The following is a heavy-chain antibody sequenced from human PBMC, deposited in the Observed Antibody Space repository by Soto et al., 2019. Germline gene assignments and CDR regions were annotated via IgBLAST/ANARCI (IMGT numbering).Heavy chain of an antibody. CDR2: IYYSGST. Sequence: ETLSLTCTVSGGSISSYYWSWIRQPPGKGLEWIGYIYYSGSTNYNPSLKSRVTISVDTSKNQFSLKLSSVTAADTAVYYCARDLGYYDFWSGPTTRDYYYGMDVWGQGTTVTVSS. CDR3: ARDLGYYDFWSGPTTRDYYYGMDV. CDR1: GGSISSYY. J-gene: IGHJ6*02. V-gene: IGHV4-59*01. D-gene: IGHD3-3*01.